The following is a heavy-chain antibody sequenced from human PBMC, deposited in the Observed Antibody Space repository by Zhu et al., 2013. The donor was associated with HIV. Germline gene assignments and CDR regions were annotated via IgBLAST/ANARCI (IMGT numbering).Heavy chain of an antibody. Sequence: QVQLQQWGAGLLKPSETLSLTCAVYGGSFSGYYWSWIRQPPGKGLEWIGEINHSGSTNYNPSLKSRVTISVDTSKNQFSLKLSSVTAADTAVYYCARGLIVVALLFDYWGQGTLVTVSS. J-gene: IGHJ4*02. CDR1: GGSFSGYY. CDR3: ARGLIVVALLFDY. CDR2: INHSGST. V-gene: IGHV4-34*01. D-gene: IGHD3-22*01.